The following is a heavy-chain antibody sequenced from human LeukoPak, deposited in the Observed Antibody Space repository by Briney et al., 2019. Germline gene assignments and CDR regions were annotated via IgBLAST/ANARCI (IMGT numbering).Heavy chain of an antibody. Sequence: KASETLSLTCTVSGGSVSSDYWSWIRQPPGKGLEWIGYIYYTGSTNYNPSLKSRVTISVDTSMNQFSLKLRSVTAADTAVYYCARRRIGTDSGGWYASGDYYFDYWGQGTLVTVSS. D-gene: IGHD6-19*01. CDR3: ARRRIGTDSGGWYASGDYYFDY. CDR2: IYYTGST. V-gene: IGHV4-59*02. J-gene: IGHJ4*02. CDR1: GGSVSSDY.